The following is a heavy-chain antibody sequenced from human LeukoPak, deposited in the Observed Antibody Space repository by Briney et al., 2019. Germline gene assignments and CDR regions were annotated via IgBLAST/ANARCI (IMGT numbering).Heavy chain of an antibody. CDR3: ARASTHSGYDFAFDI. CDR2: IYYSGST. J-gene: IGHJ3*02. D-gene: IGHD5-12*01. Sequence: PSETLSLTCTVSGGSISSGDYYWSWIRQPPGKGLEWIGYIYYSGSTYYNPSLKSRVTISVDTSKNQFSLKLSSVTAADTAVYYCARASTHSGYDFAFDIWGQGTMVTVSS. CDR1: GGSISSGDYY. V-gene: IGHV4-30-4*01.